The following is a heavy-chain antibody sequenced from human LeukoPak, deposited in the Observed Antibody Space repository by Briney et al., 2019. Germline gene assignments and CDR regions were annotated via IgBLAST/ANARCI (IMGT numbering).Heavy chain of an antibody. Sequence: GGSLRLSCAASGFTFSSYSMNWVRQAAGKGLEWVSSINIRSDYIYYADSVKGRFTISRDNAKNSLYLQMNSLRVEDTGVYYCAGSIGSWYDPWGLGTMVTVSS. V-gene: IGHV3-21*01. CDR3: AGSIGSWYDP. D-gene: IGHD2-15*01. J-gene: IGHJ5*02. CDR2: INIRSDYI. CDR1: GFTFSSYS.